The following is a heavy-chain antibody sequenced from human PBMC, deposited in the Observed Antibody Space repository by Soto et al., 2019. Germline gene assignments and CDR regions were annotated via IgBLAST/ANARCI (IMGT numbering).Heavy chain of an antibody. CDR3: ARNYEDDAFDI. V-gene: IGHV4-31*03. D-gene: IGHD3-22*01. J-gene: IGHJ3*02. Sequence: SETLSLTCTVSGGSISSGGYYWSWIRQHPGKGLEWIGYIYYSGSTYYNPSLKSRVTISVDTSKNQFSLKLSSVTAADTAVYYCARNYEDDAFDIWGQGTMVTVSS. CDR2: IYYSGST. CDR1: GGSISSGGYY.